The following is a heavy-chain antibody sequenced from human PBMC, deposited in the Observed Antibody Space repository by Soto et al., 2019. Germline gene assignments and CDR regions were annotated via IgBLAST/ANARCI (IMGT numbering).Heavy chain of an antibody. Sequence: ASVKVSCKASGYRFTTFYIHWVRQAPGQGLEWMGRMNLDTGGTTYAQKFQGRVTMTRDTSVSTAYMEVTNLKSDDTAIYYCARDGNFAFRGYSFGFDFWGQGTLVTVSS. CDR1: GYRFTTFY. CDR3: ARDGNFAFRGYSFGFDF. CDR2: MNLDTGGT. V-gene: IGHV1-2*06. J-gene: IGHJ4*02. D-gene: IGHD5-18*01.